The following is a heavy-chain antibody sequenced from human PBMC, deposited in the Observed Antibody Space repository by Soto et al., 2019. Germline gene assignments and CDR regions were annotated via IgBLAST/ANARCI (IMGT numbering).Heavy chain of an antibody. V-gene: IGHV4-30-2*01. Sequence: SETLSLTCNMSGASYSISTYSWSWIRQPPGKALQWIGFIYQSGVTSYNPSLASRVSISLDRSNNQCSLKLKSVTAADTAVYFCAGMPYTSGLRFDPWGPGTLVTVSS. CDR1: GASYSISTYS. CDR2: IYQSGVT. CDR3: AGMPYTSGLRFDP. D-gene: IGHD6-19*01. J-gene: IGHJ5*02.